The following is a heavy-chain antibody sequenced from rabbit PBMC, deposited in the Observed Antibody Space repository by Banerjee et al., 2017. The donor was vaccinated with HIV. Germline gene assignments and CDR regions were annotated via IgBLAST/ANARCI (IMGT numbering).Heavy chain of an antibody. J-gene: IGHJ4*01. CDR3: ARASSTYRYYFNL. CDR2: IYGGSGST. V-gene: IGHV1S40*01. CDR1: GFSFSSSYY. Sequence: QSLEESGGDLVKPGASLTLTCTASGFSFSSSYYMSWVRQAPGKGLEWIGTIYGGSGSTDYASWAKGRFTISKTSSTTVTLQMTSLTAADTATYFCARASSTYRYYFNLWGPGTLVTVS. D-gene: IGHD8-1*01.